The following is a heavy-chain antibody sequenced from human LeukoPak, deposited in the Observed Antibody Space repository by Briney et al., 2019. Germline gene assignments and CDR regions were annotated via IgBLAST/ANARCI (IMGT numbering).Heavy chain of an antibody. D-gene: IGHD2/OR15-2a*01. CDR2: IKQDGSEK. Sequence: PGGSLRLSCAASGLTFSRYSMNWVRQAPGKGLEWVANIKQDGSEKYYVDSVKGRFTISRDNAKNSLYLQMNSLRAEDTAVYYCARGGNIGYYYYYMDVWGKGTTVTVSS. V-gene: IGHV3-7*01. CDR1: GLTFSRYS. CDR3: ARGGNIGYYYYYMDV. J-gene: IGHJ6*03.